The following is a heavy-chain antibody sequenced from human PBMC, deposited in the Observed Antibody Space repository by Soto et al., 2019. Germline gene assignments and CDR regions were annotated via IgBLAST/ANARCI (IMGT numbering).Heavy chain of an antibody. J-gene: IGHJ5*02. CDR3: VRADSATIFDN. CDR2: IYYSGNT. D-gene: IGHD1-26*01. CDR1: GGSISSYY. Sequence: ASETLSLTCTVSGGSISSYYWSWIRQPPGKGLEWIGTIYYSGNTYYKPSLKSRVTISVDTSKNQFSLKVISVTAADTAVYYCVRADSATIFDNWGQGTLVTVSS. V-gene: IGHV4-59*04.